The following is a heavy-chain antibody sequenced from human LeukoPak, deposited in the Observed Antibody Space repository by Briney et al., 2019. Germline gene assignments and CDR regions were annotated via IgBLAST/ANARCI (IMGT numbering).Heavy chain of an antibody. CDR1: SGSISSYY. CDR2: IYYSGST. J-gene: IGHJ4*02. V-gene: IGHV4-59*01. Sequence: PSETLSLTCTVSSGSISSYYWSWIRQPPGKGLEWIGYIYYSGSTNYNPSLKSRVTISVDTSKNQFSLKLSSVTAADTAVYYCAREGGHSYGKPFGYWGQGTLVTVSS. D-gene: IGHD5-18*01. CDR3: AREGGHSYGKPFGY.